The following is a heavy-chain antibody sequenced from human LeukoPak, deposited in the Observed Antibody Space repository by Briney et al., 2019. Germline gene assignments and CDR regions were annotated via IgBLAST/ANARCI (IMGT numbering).Heavy chain of an antibody. CDR1: GGSISSSSYY. Sequence: PSETLSLTCTVSGGSISSSSYYWGWIRQPPGKGLEWIGSIYYSGSTYYNPSLKSRVTIPVDTSKNQFSLKLSSVTAADTAVYYCARLRRNSWYFDYWGQGTLVTVSS. CDR2: IYYSGST. D-gene: IGHD6-13*01. J-gene: IGHJ4*02. CDR3: ARLRRNSWYFDY. V-gene: IGHV4-39*01.